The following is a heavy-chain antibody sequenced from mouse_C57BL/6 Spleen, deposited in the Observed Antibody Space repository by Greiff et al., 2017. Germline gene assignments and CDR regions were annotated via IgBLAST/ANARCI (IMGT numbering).Heavy chain of an antibody. CDR1: GYTFTSYW. CDR3: ASPYSCKTGFDY. J-gene: IGHJ2*01. V-gene: IGHV1-53*01. D-gene: IGHD4-1*01. CDR2: INPSNGGT. Sequence: VQLQQPGTELVKPGASVKLSCKASGYTFTSYWMHWVKQRPGQGLEWIGNINPSNGGTNYNEKFKSKATLTVDKSSSTAYMQLSSLTSEYSAVFCCASPYSCKTGFDYWGQGTTLTVSS.